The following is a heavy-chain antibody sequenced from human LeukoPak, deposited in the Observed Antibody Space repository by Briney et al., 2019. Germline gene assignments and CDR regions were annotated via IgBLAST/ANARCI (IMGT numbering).Heavy chain of an antibody. CDR1: GGSISSYY. CDR2: IYYSGST. Sequence: SETLSLTCTVSGGSISSYYWSWIRQPPGKGLEWIGYIYYSGSTNYNPSLKSRVTISVDTSKNQFSLKLSSVTAADTAVYYCARAGRRGSGWLGSSYCYYMDVWGKGTTVTVSS. J-gene: IGHJ6*03. D-gene: IGHD3-22*01. V-gene: IGHV4-59*01. CDR3: ARAGRRGSGWLGSSYCYYMDV.